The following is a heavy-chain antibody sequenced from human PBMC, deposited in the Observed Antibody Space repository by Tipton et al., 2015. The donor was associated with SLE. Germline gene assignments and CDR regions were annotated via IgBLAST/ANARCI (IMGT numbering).Heavy chain of an antibody. J-gene: IGHJ4*02. V-gene: IGHV3-48*03. CDR3: ARSSAGPTSSIDY. D-gene: IGHD2-2*01. CDR2: ITASGGTI. CDR1: GFTFTSYV. Sequence: SLRLSCVASGFTFTSYVIQWVRLAPGKGLEWVSYITASGGTIYYADSVKGRFTVSRDNAKNSLYLQMNSLRAEDTAFYYCARSSAGPTSSIDYWGLGTLVTVSS.